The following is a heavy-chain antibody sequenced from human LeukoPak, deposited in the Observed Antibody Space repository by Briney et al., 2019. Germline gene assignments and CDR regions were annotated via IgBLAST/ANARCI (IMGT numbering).Heavy chain of an antibody. D-gene: IGHD6-13*01. J-gene: IGHJ4*02. CDR3: ARIRYSSSQAYYFDY. V-gene: IGHV4-4*07. CDR2: IYTSGST. CDR1: GGSISSYY. Sequence: PSETLSLTCTVSGGSISSYYWSWIRQPAGKGLEWIGRIYTSGSTNYNPSLKSRVTMSVDTSKNQFSLKLSSVTAADTAVYYCARIRYSSSQAYYFDYWGQGTLVTVSS.